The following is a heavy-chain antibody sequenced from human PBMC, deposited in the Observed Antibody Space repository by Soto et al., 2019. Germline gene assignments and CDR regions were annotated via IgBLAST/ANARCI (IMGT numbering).Heavy chain of an antibody. J-gene: IGHJ4*02. Sequence: QVHLVQSGAEVKKPGASVKVSCKASGYTFTSYGITWVRQAPGQGLEWMGWIGAHKGNTDYAQKLQGRVIVTRDSSTSTAYMALRSVISDDTAVYYCARGRDGDYWGQGALVTVSS. CDR2: IGAHKGNT. D-gene: IGHD6-6*01. V-gene: IGHV1-18*01. CDR3: ARGRDGDY. CDR1: GYTFTSYG.